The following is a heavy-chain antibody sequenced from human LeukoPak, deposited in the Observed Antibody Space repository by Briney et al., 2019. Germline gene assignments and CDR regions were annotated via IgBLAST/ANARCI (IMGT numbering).Heavy chain of an antibody. V-gene: IGHV4-39*01. CDR3: ARPTGYRSFFDY. D-gene: IGHD3-9*01. Sequence: SETLSLTCTVSGGSISSSSYYWGWIRQPPGKGLEWIGSIYYSGSTYYNPSLKSRVTISVDTSKNQFSLKLSSVTAADTAVYYCARPTGYRSFFDYWGQGTLVTVSS. CDR1: GGSISSSSYY. J-gene: IGHJ4*02. CDR2: IYYSGST.